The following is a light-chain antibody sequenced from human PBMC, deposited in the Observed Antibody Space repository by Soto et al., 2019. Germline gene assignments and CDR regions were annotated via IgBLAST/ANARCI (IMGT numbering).Light chain of an antibody. J-gene: IGKJ1*01. CDR3: QQDGSSPTWT. CDR2: GAS. CDR1: QSVSSSS. Sequence: EIVLTQSPGTLSLSPGERATLSCRASQSVSSSSLAWYQQKHGQAPRLLIYGASSRATGTPDRFRGSGSGTDFTLTISRLEPEDFAVYDCQQDGSSPTWTFGQGTKVEIK. V-gene: IGKV3-20*01.